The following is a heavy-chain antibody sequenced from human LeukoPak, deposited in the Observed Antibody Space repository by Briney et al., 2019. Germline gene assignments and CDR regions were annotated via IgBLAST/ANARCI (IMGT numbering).Heavy chain of an antibody. J-gene: IGHJ4*02. V-gene: IGHV4-39*01. CDR2: IHNTGST. CDR3: AKSHLGVPHDC. CDR1: GGSISSVAYY. D-gene: IGHD3-3*01. Sequence: SETLSLTCTVSGGSISSVAYYWGWIRQPPGKGLEWIATIHNTGSTYYNPSLKSRITISIDASRIQISLELNSVTAADTAIYYCAKSHLGVPHDCWGQGTLVTVSS.